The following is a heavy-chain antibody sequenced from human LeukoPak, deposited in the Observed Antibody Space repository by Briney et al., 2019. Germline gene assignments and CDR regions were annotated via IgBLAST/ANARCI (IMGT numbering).Heavy chain of an antibody. CDR1: GFTFSSYA. D-gene: IGHD2-2*01. Sequence: GGSLRLSCAASGFTFSSYAMSWVRQAPGKGLEWVSAISSSGGNTYYADSVKGRFTISRDNSKNTLYLQMNSLRAEDTALYYCAKGASSTKYYSDYWGQGTPVTVSS. CDR2: ISSSGGNT. CDR3: AKGASSTKYYSDY. J-gene: IGHJ4*02. V-gene: IGHV3-23*01.